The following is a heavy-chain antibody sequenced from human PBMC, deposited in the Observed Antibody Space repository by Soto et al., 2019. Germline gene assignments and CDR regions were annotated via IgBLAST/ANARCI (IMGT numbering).Heavy chain of an antibody. CDR1: GFTFSSYG. CDR2: ISYDGSNK. D-gene: IGHD3-22*01. V-gene: IGHV3-30*18. J-gene: IGHJ3*02. CDR3: AKAFQFLVVITDWGHAAFDI. Sequence: PGGSLRLSCAASGFTFSSYGMHWVRQAPGKGLEWVAVISYDGSNKYYADSVKGRFTISRDNSKNTLYLQMNSLRAEDTAVYYCAKAFQFLVVITDWGHAAFDIWGQGTMVTVSS.